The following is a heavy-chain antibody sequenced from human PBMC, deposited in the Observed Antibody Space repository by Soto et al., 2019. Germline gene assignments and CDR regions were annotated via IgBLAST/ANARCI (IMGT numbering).Heavy chain of an antibody. CDR1: GGTFSNYA. CDR2: IIPIFGTA. J-gene: IGHJ4*02. V-gene: IGHV1-69*13. D-gene: IGHD1-26*01. CDR3: ARDQWELIPLGYFDY. Sequence: ASVKVSCKASGGTFSNYAISWVRQAPGQGLEWMGGIIPIFGTANYAQKFQGRVTITADESTSTAYMELSSLRSEDTAIYYCARDQWELIPLGYFDYWGQGTLVTVSS.